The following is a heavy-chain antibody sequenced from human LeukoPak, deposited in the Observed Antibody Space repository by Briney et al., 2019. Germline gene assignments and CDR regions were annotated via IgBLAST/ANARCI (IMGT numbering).Heavy chain of an antibody. CDR2: IYYSGNT. Sequence: SETPSLTCTVSGGSISSSSYYWGWIRQPPGKGLEWIGSIYYSGNTYYNPSLKSRVTISVDTSKNQFSLKLSSVTAADTAVYYCVRHGARDLAAWFDCWGQGTLVTVSS. CDR3: VRHGARDLAAWFDC. V-gene: IGHV4-39*01. J-gene: IGHJ4*02. D-gene: IGHD6-13*01. CDR1: GGSISSSSYY.